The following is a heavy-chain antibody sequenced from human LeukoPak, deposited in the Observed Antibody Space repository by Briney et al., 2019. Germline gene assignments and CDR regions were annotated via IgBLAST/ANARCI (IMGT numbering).Heavy chain of an antibody. D-gene: IGHD6-13*01. J-gene: IGHJ4*02. V-gene: IGHV1-2*04. CDR3: ARGPFVGSSWYFDY. CDR1: GYTSTGYY. CDR2: INPNSGGT. Sequence: ASVKVSCKASGYTSTGYYMHWVRQAPGQGLEWMGWINPNSGGTNYAQKFQGWVTMTRDTSISTAYMELSRLRSDDTAVYYCARGPFVGSSWYFDYWGQGTLVTVSS.